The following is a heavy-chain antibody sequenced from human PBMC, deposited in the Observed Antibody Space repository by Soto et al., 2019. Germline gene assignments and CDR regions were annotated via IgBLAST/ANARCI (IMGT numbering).Heavy chain of an antibody. CDR2: IIPLLGIT. V-gene: IGHV1-69*01. CDR3: ARDPRSITGTTSSEDVQH. CDR1: GGTFSGYA. D-gene: IGHD1-20*01. J-gene: IGHJ1*01. Sequence: QAQLMQSGAEVKKPGSSVKVSCKASGGTFSGYAINWVRQAPGQGLEWMGGIIPLLGITDYGQKFQGRITIAADASTGTAYMDLRGLRSEDTAVYYCARDPRSITGTTSSEDVQHWGQGTLVSVSS.